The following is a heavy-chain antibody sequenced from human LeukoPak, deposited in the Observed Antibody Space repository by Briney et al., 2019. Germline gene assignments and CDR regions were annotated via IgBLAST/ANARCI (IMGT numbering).Heavy chain of an antibody. J-gene: IGHJ4*02. CDR3: ARGVPYDSWSGPHYSDY. V-gene: IGHV3-23*01. CDR2: ITGGGADT. Sequence: GGSLRLSCAASGFALSNYAMAWVRQAPGKEPEWVSVITGGGADTYQIDSVKGRFTISRDNSKNSLYLQMNSLRAEDTAVYYCARGVPYDSWSGPHYSDYWGQGTLVTVSS. D-gene: IGHD3-3*01. CDR1: GFALSNYA.